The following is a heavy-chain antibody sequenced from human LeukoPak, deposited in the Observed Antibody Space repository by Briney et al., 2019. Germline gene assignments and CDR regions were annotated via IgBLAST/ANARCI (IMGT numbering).Heavy chain of an antibody. Sequence: QAGGSLRLSCAASGFTFSSYEMNWVRQAPGKGLEWVSYISSSGSTIYYADSVKGRFTISRDNSKNTLYLQMNSLRAEDTAVYYCAKSSPPPLRYWGQGTLVTVSS. V-gene: IGHV3-48*03. CDR1: GFTFSSYE. J-gene: IGHJ4*02. CDR2: ISSSGSTI. CDR3: AKSSPPPLRY.